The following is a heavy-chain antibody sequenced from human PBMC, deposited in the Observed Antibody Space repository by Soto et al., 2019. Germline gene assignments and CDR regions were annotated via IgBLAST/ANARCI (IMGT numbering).Heavy chain of an antibody. V-gene: IGHV3-48*01. CDR1: GFTFSSYS. J-gene: IGHJ4*02. D-gene: IGHD2-15*01. CDR3: AGYCSGGRCSSSGDY. Sequence: EVQLVESGGGLVQPGGSLRLSCAASGFTFSSYSMNWVRQAPGKGLEWVSYISSSSSTIYYADSVKGRFTISRDNAKNSLYLQMNGLRAEDTAVYYCAGYCSGGRCSSSGDYWGQGILVTVSS. CDR2: ISSSSSTI.